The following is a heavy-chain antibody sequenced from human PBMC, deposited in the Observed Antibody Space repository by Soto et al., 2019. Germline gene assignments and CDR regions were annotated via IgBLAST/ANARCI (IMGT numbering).Heavy chain of an antibody. J-gene: IGHJ3*01. CDR2: VKSDGST. V-gene: IGHV3-74*01. Sequence: EVQLVESGGDLVQPGGSLRLSCAASGFTFSSYWMHWVRQAPGKGLVWVSRVKSDGSTYYADSVKGRFTISRDNAKNTLYLQKNSLTVEDTAGYYCARGIRGHYGSDVWGQGTMVTVSS. CDR3: ARGIRGHYGSDV. CDR1: GFTFSSYW. D-gene: IGHD5-12*01.